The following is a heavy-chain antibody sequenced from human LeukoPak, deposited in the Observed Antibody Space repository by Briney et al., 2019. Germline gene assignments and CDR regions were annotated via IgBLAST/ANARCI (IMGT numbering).Heavy chain of an antibody. J-gene: IGHJ4*02. V-gene: IGHV1-46*01. CDR3: ARVRESAAVFDY. D-gene: IGHD6-13*01. Sequence: GASVKVSCKASGYTFTSYYMHWVRQAPGQGLEWMGIINPSGGSTSYAQKFQGRVTMTRDTSISTAYMELSRLRSDDTAVYYCARVRESAAVFDYWGQGTLVTVSS. CDR1: GYTFTSYY. CDR2: INPSGGST.